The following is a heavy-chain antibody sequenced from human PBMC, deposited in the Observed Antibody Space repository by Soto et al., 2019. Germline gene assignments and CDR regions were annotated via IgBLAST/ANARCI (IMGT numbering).Heavy chain of an antibody. Sequence: LRLSCAASGFTFSSYGIHWVRQAPGKGLEWVAVISYDGSNKYYADSVKGRFTISRDNSKNTLYLQMNSLRAEDTAVYYCAKDMIRRGYSYALDYWGQGTLVTVSS. D-gene: IGHD5-18*01. CDR2: ISYDGSNK. CDR1: GFTFSSYG. V-gene: IGHV3-30*18. CDR3: AKDMIRRGYSYALDY. J-gene: IGHJ4*02.